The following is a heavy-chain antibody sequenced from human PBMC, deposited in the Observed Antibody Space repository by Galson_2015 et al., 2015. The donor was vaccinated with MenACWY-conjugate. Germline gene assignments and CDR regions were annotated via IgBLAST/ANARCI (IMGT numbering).Heavy chain of an antibody. CDR1: GFTFSSYT. Sequence: SLRLSCAASGFTFSSYTMSWVRQAPGKGLEWVSSISSGSTYIFYADSVKGRFSISRDNAKNSLFLQMDSLRAEDTAVYYCARDWYIVVEDNWFDPWGQGTLVTVSS. CDR3: ARDWYIVVEDNWFDP. V-gene: IGHV3-21*01. D-gene: IGHD2-2*01. CDR2: ISSGSTYI. J-gene: IGHJ5*02.